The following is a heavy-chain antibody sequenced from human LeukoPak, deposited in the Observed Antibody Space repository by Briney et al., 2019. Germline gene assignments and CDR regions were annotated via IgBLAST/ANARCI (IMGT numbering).Heavy chain of an antibody. J-gene: IGHJ4*02. Sequence: KPSETLSLTCTVSGASVTTYYWSWIRRPAGKGLEWIGRIYSSGTTNYNLSLRGRVTMSLDTSRNQVSLKLSSVVAADTAMYYCARDYDKAFDYWGQGTLVTVSS. D-gene: IGHD3-16*01. CDR3: ARDYDKAFDY. CDR1: GASVTTYY. V-gene: IGHV4-4*07. CDR2: IYSSGTT.